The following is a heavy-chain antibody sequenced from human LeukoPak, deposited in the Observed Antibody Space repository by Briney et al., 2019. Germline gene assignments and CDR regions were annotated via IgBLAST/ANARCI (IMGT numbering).Heavy chain of an antibody. CDR3: AKVFEVRGARRPKDY. Sequence: GGSLRLSCAASGFTFSDYGMHWVRQAPGKGLEWVALISYDGGNKFYADSVRDRFTISRDNSKNTLSLQMNSLRIEDTAVYYCAKVFEVRGARRPKDYWGQGTLVIVSS. D-gene: IGHD3-10*01. CDR2: ISYDGGNK. CDR1: GFTFSDYG. J-gene: IGHJ4*02. V-gene: IGHV3-30*18.